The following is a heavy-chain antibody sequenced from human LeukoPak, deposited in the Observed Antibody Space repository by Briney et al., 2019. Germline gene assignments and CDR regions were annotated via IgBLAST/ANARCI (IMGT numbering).Heavy chain of an antibody. Sequence: PSETLSLTCAVYGGSFSGYYWSWIRPPPGKGLEWIGEINHSGSTNYNPSLKSRVTISVDTSKNQFSLKLSSVTAADTAVYYCARASTHSDYWGQGTLVTVSS. J-gene: IGHJ4*02. CDR2: INHSGST. CDR3: ARASTHSDY. CDR1: GGSFSGYY. V-gene: IGHV4-34*01. D-gene: IGHD1-1*01.